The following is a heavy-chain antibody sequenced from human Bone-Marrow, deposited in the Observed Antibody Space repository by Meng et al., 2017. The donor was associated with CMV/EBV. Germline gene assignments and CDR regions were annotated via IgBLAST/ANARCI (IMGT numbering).Heavy chain of an antibody. CDR1: GYTFTGYY. V-gene: IGHV1-2*02. CDR2: INPNSGGT. CDR3: ARGGFGDCSSTSCFFYYYYYGMDV. Sequence: ASVKVSCKASGYTFTGYYMHWVRQAPGQGLEWMGWINPNSGGTNYAQKFQGRVTMTRNTSISTAYMELSSLRSEDTAVYYCARGGFGDCSSTSCFFYYYYYGMDVWGQGTTVTVSS. J-gene: IGHJ6*02. D-gene: IGHD2-2*01.